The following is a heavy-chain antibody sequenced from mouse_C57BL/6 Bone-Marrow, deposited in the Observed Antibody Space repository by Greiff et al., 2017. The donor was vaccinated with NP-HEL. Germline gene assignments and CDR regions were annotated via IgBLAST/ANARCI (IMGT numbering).Heavy chain of an antibody. Sequence: VQLKQPGAELVKPGASVKLSCKASGYTFTSYWMHWVKQRPGQGLEWIGMIHPNSGSTNYNEKFKSKATLTVDKSSSTAYMQLSSLTSEDSAVYYCARMGVWLRGWYFDVWGTGTTVTVSS. J-gene: IGHJ1*03. CDR3: ARMGVWLRGWYFDV. D-gene: IGHD2-2*01. CDR2: IHPNSGST. CDR1: GYTFTSYW. V-gene: IGHV1-64*01.